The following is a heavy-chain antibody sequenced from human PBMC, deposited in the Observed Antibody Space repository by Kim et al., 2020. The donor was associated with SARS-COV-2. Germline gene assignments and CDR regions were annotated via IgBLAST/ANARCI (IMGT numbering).Heavy chain of an antibody. J-gene: IGHJ6*02. CDR3: AALHSGYDDYYYYGMDV. CDR1: GGSISSGGYY. Sequence: SETLSLTCTVSGGSISSGGYYWSWIRQHPGKGLEWIGYIYYSGSTYYNPSLKSRVTISVDTSKNQFSLKLSSVTAADTAVYYCAALHSGYDDYYYYGMDVWGQGTTVTVSS. D-gene: IGHD5-12*01. CDR2: IYYSGST. V-gene: IGHV4-31*03.